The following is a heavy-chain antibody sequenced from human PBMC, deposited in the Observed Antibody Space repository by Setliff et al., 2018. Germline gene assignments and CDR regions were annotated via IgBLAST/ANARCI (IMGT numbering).Heavy chain of an antibody. V-gene: IGHV1-69*13. CDR2: IIPIFGSA. J-gene: IGHJ4*02. CDR1: GGTFNSYA. CDR3: ARGSVEYSRGWYYFDY. D-gene: IGHD6-19*01. Sequence: SVKVSCKASGGTFNSYAISWVRQAPGLGLEWMGGIIPIFGSANYARKFQGRVTVTADESTSTAYMELSSLRSEDTAVYYCARGSVEYSRGWYYFDYWAQGTLVTVSS.